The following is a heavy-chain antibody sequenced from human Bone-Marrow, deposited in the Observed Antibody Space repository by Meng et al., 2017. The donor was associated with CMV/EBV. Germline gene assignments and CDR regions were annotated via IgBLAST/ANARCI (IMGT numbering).Heavy chain of an antibody. CDR3: AKDSSDYGGSYLDY. Sequence: GGSLRLSCAASGFTFDDYTMHWVRQAPGKGLEWVSLISWDGGSTYYADSVKGRFTISRDNSKNSLYLQMNSLRTEDTALYYCAKDSSDYGGSYLDYWGQGTLVTVSS. CDR2: ISWDGGST. J-gene: IGHJ4*02. CDR1: GFTFDDYT. V-gene: IGHV3-43*01. D-gene: IGHD4/OR15-4a*01.